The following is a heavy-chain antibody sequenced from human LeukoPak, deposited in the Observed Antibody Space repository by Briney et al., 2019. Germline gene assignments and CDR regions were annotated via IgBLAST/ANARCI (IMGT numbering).Heavy chain of an antibody. CDR3: AREGHYYASGSGAFDI. CDR2: IYYSGST. J-gene: IGHJ3*02. CDR1: GGSISSYY. V-gene: IGHV4-59*01. Sequence: SETLSLTCTVSGGSISSYYWSWIRQPPGKGLEWIGYIYYSGSTNYNPSLKSRVTISVDTSKNQFSLKLSSVTAADTAVYYCAREGHYYASGSGAFDIWGQGTAITVSS. D-gene: IGHD3-10*01.